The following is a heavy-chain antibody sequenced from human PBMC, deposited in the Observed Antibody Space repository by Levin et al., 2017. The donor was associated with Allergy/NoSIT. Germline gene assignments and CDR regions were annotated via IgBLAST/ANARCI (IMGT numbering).Heavy chain of an antibody. V-gene: IGHV3-30*18. CDR1: GFTFSSYG. CDR3: AKDSRGSSSSLDY. D-gene: IGHD6-6*01. J-gene: IGHJ4*02. CDR2: ISYDGSNK. Sequence: GGSLRLSCAASGFTFSSYGMHWVRQAPGKGLEWVAVISYDGSNKYYADSVKGRFTISRDNSKNTLYLQMNSLRAEDTAVYYCAKDSRGSSSSLDYWGQGTLVTVSS.